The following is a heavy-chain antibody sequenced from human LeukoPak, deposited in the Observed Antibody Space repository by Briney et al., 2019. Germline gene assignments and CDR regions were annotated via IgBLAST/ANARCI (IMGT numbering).Heavy chain of an antibody. D-gene: IGHD1-26*01. J-gene: IGHJ5*02. Sequence: PGGSLRLSCAASGFTFSDYYMNWVRQAPGKGLEWVSSISSSSSYIYYADSVKGRFTISRDNAKNSLYLQMNSLRAEDTAVYYCASSPQEWELPWGQGTLVTVSS. CDR3: ASSPQEWELP. CDR1: GFTFSDYY. CDR2: ISSSSSYI. V-gene: IGHV3-21*01.